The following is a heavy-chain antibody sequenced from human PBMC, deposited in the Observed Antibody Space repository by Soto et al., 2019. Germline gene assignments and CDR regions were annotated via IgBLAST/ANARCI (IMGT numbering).Heavy chain of an antibody. J-gene: IGHJ4*02. CDR2: INAGNGDT. CDR3: ARSETDYSTFDY. D-gene: IGHD2-21*01. CDR1: GCTFTRNA. Sequence: ASLKVSCNSSGCTFTRNAIHWVRDAPGQRLEWIGRINAGNGDTKYSQKFQGRVTITRDTSASAAYMELSTLGSEDTSVYFCARSETDYSTFDYWGQGTLVTVSS. V-gene: IGHV1-3*01.